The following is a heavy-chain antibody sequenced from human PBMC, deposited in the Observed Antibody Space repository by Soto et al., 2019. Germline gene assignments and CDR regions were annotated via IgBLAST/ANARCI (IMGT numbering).Heavy chain of an antibody. Sequence: GASVKVSCKASGYTFTSYDIKWGRQATGQGLEWMGWMNPNSGNTGYAQKFRGRVTMTRNTSISTAYMELSSLRSEDTAVYYCARGRRLAARPTRNWFDPWGQGTLVTVSS. D-gene: IGHD6-6*01. J-gene: IGHJ5*02. V-gene: IGHV1-8*01. CDR2: MNPNSGNT. CDR3: ARGRRLAARPTRNWFDP. CDR1: GYTFTSYD.